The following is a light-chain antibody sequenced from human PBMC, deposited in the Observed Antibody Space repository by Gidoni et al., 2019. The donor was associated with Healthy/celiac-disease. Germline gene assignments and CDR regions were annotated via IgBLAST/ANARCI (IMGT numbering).Light chain of an antibody. CDR2: DAS. CDR1: QSVSSY. V-gene: IGKV3-11*01. J-gene: IGKJ1*01. CDR3: QQRSHWPPT. Sequence: EIVLTQSPATLSLSPGERATLSCRASQSVSSYLAWYQQKPGQAPRLLIYDASNRATGIPARFSGSGSGTDFTLTISSLEPEDFAVYYCQQRSHWPPTFXXXTKVEIK.